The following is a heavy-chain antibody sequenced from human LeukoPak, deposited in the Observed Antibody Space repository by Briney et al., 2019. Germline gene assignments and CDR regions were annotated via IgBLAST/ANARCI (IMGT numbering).Heavy chain of an antibody. Sequence: GGSLRLSCAASGFTFSDYYMRWIRQAPGKGLEWVSYISSSGSTIYYADSVKGRFTISRDNAKNSLYLQMNSLRAEDTAVYYCARDPRAGWSYFNLYYFDYWAREPWSPSPQ. CDR3: ARDPRAGWSYFNLYYFDY. J-gene: IGHJ4*02. V-gene: IGHV3-11*01. CDR1: GFTFSDYY. CDR2: ISSSGSTI. D-gene: IGHD1-26*01.